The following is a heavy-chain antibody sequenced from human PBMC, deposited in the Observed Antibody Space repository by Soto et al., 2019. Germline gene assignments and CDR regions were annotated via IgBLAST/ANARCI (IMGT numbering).Heavy chain of an antibody. J-gene: IGHJ6*02. Sequence: PSETLSLTCTVSGGSISSGGYYWSWIRQHPGKGLEWIGYIYYSGSTYYNTSLKSRVTISVDTSKNQFSLKLSSVTAADTAVYYCARGGLEMYYYYGMDVWGQGTTVTVSS. CDR1: GGSISSGGYY. D-gene: IGHD1-1*01. CDR3: ARGGLEMYYYYGMDV. V-gene: IGHV4-31*03. CDR2: IYYSGST.